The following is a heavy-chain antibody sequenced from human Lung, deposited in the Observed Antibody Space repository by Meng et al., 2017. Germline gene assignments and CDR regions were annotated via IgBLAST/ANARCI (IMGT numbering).Heavy chain of an antibody. CDR3: ARGPTTMAQDFDY. CDR1: GGSFSDYY. CDR2: INHSGSS. Sequence: QVQLQEVGAGLLKTSETLSLNCFVSGGSFSDYYWSWIRQPPGKGLEWIGEINHSGSSNYNPSLESRATISVDTSQNNLSLKLSSVTAADSAVNYCARGPTTMAQDFDYWGQGTLVTVSS. J-gene: IGHJ4*02. V-gene: IGHV4-34*01. D-gene: IGHD4-11*01.